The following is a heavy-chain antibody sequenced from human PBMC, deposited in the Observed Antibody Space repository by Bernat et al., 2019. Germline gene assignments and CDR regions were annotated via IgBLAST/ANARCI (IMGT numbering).Heavy chain of an antibody. CDR3: AKCIAAAIDAFDI. CDR1: GFTFSSYG. D-gene: IGHD6-13*01. V-gene: IGHV3-30*18. CDR2: ISYDGSNK. Sequence: QVQLVESGGGVVQPGRSLRLSCAASGFTFSSYGMHWVRQAPGKGLEWVAVISYDGSNKYYADSVKGRFTISRANSKNTLYLQMNSLRAEDTAVYSCAKCIAAAIDAFDIWGQGTMVTVSS. J-gene: IGHJ3*02.